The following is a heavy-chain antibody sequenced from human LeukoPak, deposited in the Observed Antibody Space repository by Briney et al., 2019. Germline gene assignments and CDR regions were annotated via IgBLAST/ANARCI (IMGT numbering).Heavy chain of an antibody. CDR3: ARAGRYYYDSSGYFDGMDV. D-gene: IGHD3-22*01. CDR2: IYYSGST. Sequence: SETLSLTCTVPGGSISSYYWSWIRQPPGKGREWIGYIYYSGSTNYNPSLKSRVTISVDTSKNQFSLKLSSVTAADTAVYYCARAGRYYYDSSGYFDGMDVWGQGTTVTVSS. CDR1: GGSISSYY. V-gene: IGHV4-59*01. J-gene: IGHJ6*02.